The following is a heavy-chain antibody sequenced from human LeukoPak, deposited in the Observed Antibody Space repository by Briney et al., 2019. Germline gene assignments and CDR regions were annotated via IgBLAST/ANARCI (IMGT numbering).Heavy chain of an antibody. J-gene: IGHJ4*02. V-gene: IGHV3-21*01. CDR2: ISSSSSYI. D-gene: IGHD5-24*01. CDR3: ARDTPDGYMGSIRDY. Sequence: GGSLRLSCAASGFTFSSYSMNWVRQAPGKGLEWVSSISSSSSYIYYADSVKGRFTISRDNAKNSLYLQMNSLRAEDTAVYYCARDTPDGYMGSIRDYWGQGTLVTVSS. CDR1: GFTFSSYS.